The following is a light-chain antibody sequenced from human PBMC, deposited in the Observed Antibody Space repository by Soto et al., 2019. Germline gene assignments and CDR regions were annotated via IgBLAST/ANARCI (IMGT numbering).Light chain of an antibody. V-gene: IGLV2-14*01. Sequence: QSVLTQPASVSGSPGQSITISCTGTSSDVGGYNYVSWYQQHPGQVPKLTIYEVTNRPSGVSSRFSGSKSGNTASLTISGLQADDEADYYCSSYTTSDTWVFGGGTKVTVL. CDR3: SSYTTSDTWV. CDR2: EVT. J-gene: IGLJ3*02. CDR1: SSDVGGYNY.